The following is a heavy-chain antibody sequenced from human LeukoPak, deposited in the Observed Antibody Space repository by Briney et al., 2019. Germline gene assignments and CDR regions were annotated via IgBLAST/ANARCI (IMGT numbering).Heavy chain of an antibody. V-gene: IGHV3-23*01. D-gene: IGHD1-26*01. Sequence: GGSLRLSGAASGFTFRIYAMSWVREAPGRGLEWVSAISGSGDSTYYADSVKGRFTISRDNSKNTLYLQMNSLRAEDTAVYYCARDLDSGSYYAFDYWGQGSLVTVSS. CDR3: ARDLDSGSYYAFDY. J-gene: IGHJ4*02. CDR2: ISGSGDST. CDR1: GFTFRIYA.